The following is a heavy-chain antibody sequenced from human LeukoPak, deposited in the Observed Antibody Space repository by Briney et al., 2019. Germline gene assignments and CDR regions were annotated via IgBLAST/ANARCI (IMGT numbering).Heavy chain of an antibody. Sequence: ASVKVSCKASGYTFTGYCMHWVRQAPGQGLEWMGWINPNSGGTNYAQKFRGRVTMTRDTSISTAYMELSRLRSDDTAVYYCARDIAVAGTIWFDPWGQGTLVTVSS. D-gene: IGHD6-19*01. V-gene: IGHV1-2*02. CDR2: INPNSGGT. CDR3: ARDIAVAGTIWFDP. CDR1: GYTFTGYC. J-gene: IGHJ5*02.